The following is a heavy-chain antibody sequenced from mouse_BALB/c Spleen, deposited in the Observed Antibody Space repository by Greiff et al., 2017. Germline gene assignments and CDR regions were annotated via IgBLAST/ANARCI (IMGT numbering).Heavy chain of an antibody. CDR3: ARGRDGYDEVWFAY. D-gene: IGHD2-2*01. CDR1: GDSITSGY. V-gene: IGHV3-8*02. CDR2: ISYSGST. J-gene: IGHJ3*01. Sequence: EVQLVESGPSLVKPSQTLSLTCSVTGDSITSGYWNWIRKFPGNKLEYMGYISYSGSTYYNPSLKSRISITRDTSKNQYYLQLNSVTTEDTATYYCARGRDGYDEVWFAYWGQGTLVTVSA.